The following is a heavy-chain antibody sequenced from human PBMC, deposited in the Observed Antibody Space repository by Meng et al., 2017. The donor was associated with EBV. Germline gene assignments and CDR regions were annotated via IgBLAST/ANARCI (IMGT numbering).Heavy chain of an antibody. J-gene: IGHJ4*02. D-gene: IGHD6-19*01. CDR2: INPNSGGT. CDR3: ARVGIAVAGTGDY. V-gene: IGHV1-2*06. CDR1: GYTFTGYY. Sequence: QGLLLHRGAGVKMPGASLKVSCNASGYTFTGYYMHWVRQAPGQGLEWMGRINPNSGGTNYAQKFQGRVTMTRDTSISTAYMELSRLRSDDTAVYYCARVGIAVAGTGDYWGQGTLVTVSS.